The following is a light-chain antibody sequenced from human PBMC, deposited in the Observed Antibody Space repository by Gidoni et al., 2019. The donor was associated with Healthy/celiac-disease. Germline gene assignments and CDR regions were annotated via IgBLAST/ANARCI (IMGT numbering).Light chain of an antibody. CDR2: WAS. CDR3: QQYYSTLTWT. J-gene: IGKJ1*01. CDR1: QSALYSSNNKNY. Sequence: DIVMTQSPDSLAVSLGERATINCKSSQSALYSSNNKNYLAWYQQKPGQPPKLLIYWASTRESGVPDRFSGSGSGTDFTLTISSLQAEDVAVYYCQQYYSTLTWTFGQXTKVEIK. V-gene: IGKV4-1*01.